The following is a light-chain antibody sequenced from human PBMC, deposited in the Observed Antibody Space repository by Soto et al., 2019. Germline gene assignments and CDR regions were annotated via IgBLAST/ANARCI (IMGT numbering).Light chain of an antibody. CDR1: HNINRW. J-gene: IGKJ1*01. Sequence: DIQMTQSPSTLSASVGDRVTITCRASHNINRWLAWYQQKPGRAPKLVILDASYLGSGVPSRFSGSGSGTEFSLTISSLQPDEWATYYCQQFIRHYGTFGQGTKVEF. V-gene: IGKV1-5*01. CDR3: QQFIRHYGT. CDR2: DAS.